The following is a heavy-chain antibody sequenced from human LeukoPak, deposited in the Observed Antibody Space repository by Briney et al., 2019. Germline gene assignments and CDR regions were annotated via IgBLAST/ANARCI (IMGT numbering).Heavy chain of an antibody. CDR3: ARSYSGYDAVDY. V-gene: IGHV4-34*01. D-gene: IGHD5-12*01. J-gene: IGHJ4*02. CDR2: INHSGTT. Sequence: SETLSLTCAAYGGSFSGYYWSWIRQPPGKGLEWIGEINHSGTTNYNPSLKSRVTISVDTSKNQFSLKLSPVTAADTAVYYCARSYSGYDAVDYWGQGTLVTVSS. CDR1: GGSFSGYY.